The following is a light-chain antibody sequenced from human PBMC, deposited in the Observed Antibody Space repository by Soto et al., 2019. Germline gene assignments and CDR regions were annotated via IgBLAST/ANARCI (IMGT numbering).Light chain of an antibody. Sequence: QSVLTQSSSASASLGSSVKFTCTLSSGHSSHIIAWHQQQPGKAPRYLMKLEGSGSYNKGSGVPDRFSGSSSGADRYLTISNLQFEDEADYYCETWDSNTRVFGGGTKLTVL. J-gene: IGLJ2*01. CDR2: LEGSGSY. V-gene: IGLV4-60*02. CDR3: ETWDSNTRV. CDR1: SGHSSHI.